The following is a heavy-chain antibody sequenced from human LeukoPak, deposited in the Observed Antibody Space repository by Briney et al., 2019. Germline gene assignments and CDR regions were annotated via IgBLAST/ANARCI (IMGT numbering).Heavy chain of an antibody. CDR3: ASAYTGSMNDWFDP. CDR2: INPNSGGT. CDR1: GSTFSGYY. V-gene: IGHV1-2*02. J-gene: IGHJ5*02. D-gene: IGHD3-16*01. Sequence: ASVKVSCTASGSTFSGYYMHWVRQAPGQGLEWMGWINPNSGGTNYAQKFQGRVTMTRDTSISTAYMELSRLRSDDTAVYYCASAYTGSMNDWFDPWGQGTLVTVSS.